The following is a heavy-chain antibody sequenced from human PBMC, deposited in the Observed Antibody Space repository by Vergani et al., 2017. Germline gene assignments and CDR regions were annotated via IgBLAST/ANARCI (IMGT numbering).Heavy chain of an antibody. D-gene: IGHD3-22*01. CDR3: ARTYYYDSSGTGDYFDY. CDR2: IIPILGIA. Sequence: QVQLVQSGAEVKKPGSSVKVSCKASGGTFSSYAISWVRQAPGQGLEWMGRIIPILGIANYAQKFQGRVTITADKSTSTAYMELSSLRSEDTAVYYYARTYYYDSSGTGDYFDYWGQGTLVTVSS. V-gene: IGHV1-69*04. J-gene: IGHJ4*02. CDR1: GGTFSSYA.